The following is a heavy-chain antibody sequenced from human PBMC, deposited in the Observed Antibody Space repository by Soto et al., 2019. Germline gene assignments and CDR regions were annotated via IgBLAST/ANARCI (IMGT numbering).Heavy chain of an antibody. V-gene: IGHV5-51*01. CDR3: ARDQLYFNDFSGRPLNAFDV. D-gene: IGHD3-22*01. CDR2: IYPGDSDT. J-gene: IGHJ3*01. CDR1: GYSFTSYW. Sequence: GESLKISCKGSGYSFTSYWIGWVRQMPGKGLEWMGIIYPGDSDTRYSPSFQGQVTISADNAQNSLYLQMNSLRAEDTAVYYCARDQLYFNDFSGRPLNAFDVWGHGTMVTVSS.